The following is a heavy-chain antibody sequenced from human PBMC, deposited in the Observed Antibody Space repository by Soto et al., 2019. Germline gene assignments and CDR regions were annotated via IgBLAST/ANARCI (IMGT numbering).Heavy chain of an antibody. CDR2: IIPIFGTA. V-gene: IGHV1-69*13. Sequence: ASVKVSCKASGGTFSSYAISWVRQAPGQGLEWMGGIIPIFGTANYAQKFQGRVTITADESTSTAYMELSSLRSEDTAVYYCARRGYCSGGSCAPGFYGMDVWGQGATVTVYS. D-gene: IGHD2-15*01. CDR3: ARRGYCSGGSCAPGFYGMDV. CDR1: GGTFSSYA. J-gene: IGHJ6*02.